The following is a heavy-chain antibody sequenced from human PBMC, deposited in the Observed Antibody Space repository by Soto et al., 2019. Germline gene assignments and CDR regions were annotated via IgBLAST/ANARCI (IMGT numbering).Heavy chain of an antibody. CDR3: AKLRGAGSDY. CDR1: GFTFTNYY. Sequence: GGSLRLSCAASGFTFTNYYMSWVRQAQGKGLEWVANVNEDGSERYYVDSVKGRFTVSRDNAKNSLYLQMNSLRAEDTAVYYCAKLRGAGSDYWGQGTLETVS. V-gene: IGHV3-7*01. CDR2: VNEDGSER. J-gene: IGHJ4*02. D-gene: IGHD1-26*01.